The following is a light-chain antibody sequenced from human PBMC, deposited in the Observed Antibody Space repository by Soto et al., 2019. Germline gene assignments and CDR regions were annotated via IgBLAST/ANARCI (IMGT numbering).Light chain of an antibody. CDR1: QSVGSR. Sequence: EIVMTQSPATLSVSPGERVTLSCRASQSVGSRVAWYQQKTGQAPRLLIYGASTRATGIPARFSGSGSGTEFTLTISSLQSEDFAVYFCQQYNNWPPSTFVQGTMLEI. J-gene: IGKJ2*01. CDR2: GAS. CDR3: QQYNNWPPST. V-gene: IGKV3-15*01.